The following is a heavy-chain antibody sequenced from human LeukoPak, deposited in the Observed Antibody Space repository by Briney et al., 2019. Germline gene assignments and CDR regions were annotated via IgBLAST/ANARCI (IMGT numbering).Heavy chain of an antibody. CDR2: IIPIFGTA. J-gene: IGHJ6*03. Sequence: ASVKVSCKASGGTFSSYAISWVRQAPGQGLEWMGGIIPIFGTANYAQKFQGRVTITADESTSTAYMELSSLRSEDTAVYYCARGGAPSLLSYYYYYMDVWGKGTTVTVSS. CDR3: ARGGAPSLLSYYYYYMDV. D-gene: IGHD2-15*01. V-gene: IGHV1-69*13. CDR1: GGTFSSYA.